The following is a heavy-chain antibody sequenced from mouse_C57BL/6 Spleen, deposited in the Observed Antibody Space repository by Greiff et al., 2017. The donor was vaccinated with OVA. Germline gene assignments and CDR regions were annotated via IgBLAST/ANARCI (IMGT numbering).Heavy chain of an antibody. V-gene: IGHV14-1*01. D-gene: IGHD1-1*01. Sequence: EVQLQESGAELVRPGASVKLSCTASGFNIKDYYMHWVKQRPEQGLEWIGRIDPEDGDTEYAPKFQGKATMTADTSSNTAYLQLSSLTSEDTAVYYCTITTVVPLYAMDYWGQGTSVTVSS. CDR2: IDPEDGDT. CDR1: GFNIKDYY. J-gene: IGHJ4*01. CDR3: TITTVVPLYAMDY.